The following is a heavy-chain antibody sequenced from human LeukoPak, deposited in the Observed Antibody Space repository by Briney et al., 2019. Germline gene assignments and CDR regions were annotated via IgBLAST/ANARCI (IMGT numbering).Heavy chain of an antibody. CDR2: IYSGGST. CDR1: GFTVSSNY. V-gene: IGHV3-53*01. D-gene: IGHD6-13*01. CDR3: ARYSSSQTYFDY. J-gene: IGHJ4*02. Sequence: GGSLRLSCAASGFTVSSNYMSWVRQAPGKGLEWVSVIYSGGSTYYADSVKGRFTISRDNSKNTLYLQMNSLRAEDTAVYYCARYSSSQTYFDYWGQGTLVTVSS.